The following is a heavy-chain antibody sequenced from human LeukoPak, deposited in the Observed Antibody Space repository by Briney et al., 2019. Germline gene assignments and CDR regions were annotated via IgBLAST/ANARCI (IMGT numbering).Heavy chain of an antibody. Sequence: PSETLSLTCAVYGGSFSGYYWSWIRQPPWKGLEWIGEINHSGSTNYNPSLKSRVTISVDTSKNQFSLKLSSVTAADTAVYYCTYSSSWPLASEYLQHWGPGTLVTVSS. D-gene: IGHD6-13*01. CDR3: TYSSSWPLASEYLQH. CDR1: GGSFSGYY. CDR2: INHSGST. V-gene: IGHV4-34*01. J-gene: IGHJ1*01.